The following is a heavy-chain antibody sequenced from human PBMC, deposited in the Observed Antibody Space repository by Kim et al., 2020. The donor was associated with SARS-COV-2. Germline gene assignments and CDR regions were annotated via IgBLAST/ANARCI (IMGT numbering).Heavy chain of an antibody. CDR3: ARGADSNSNWFDP. J-gene: IGHJ5*02. Sequence: YVQKFQGRVAITRDTSASTVLMELSSLRSEDTAVYYCARGADSNSNWFDPWGQGTLVTVSS. D-gene: IGHD2-2*01. V-gene: IGHV1-3*01.